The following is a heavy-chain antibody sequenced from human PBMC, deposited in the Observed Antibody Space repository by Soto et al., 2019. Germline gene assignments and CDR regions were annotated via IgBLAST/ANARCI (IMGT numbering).Heavy chain of an antibody. J-gene: IGHJ4*02. CDR3: AKVPHIVLVPAAHFDY. Sequence: EVQLLESGGGLVQPGGSLRLSCAASGFTFSSYAMSWVRQAPGKGLEWVSAISGSGGSTYYADSVKGRFTISRDNSKNRLYLQMNSLRAEDTAVYYCAKVPHIVLVPAAHFDYWGQGTLVTVSS. V-gene: IGHV3-23*01. D-gene: IGHD2-2*01. CDR2: ISGSGGST. CDR1: GFTFSSYA.